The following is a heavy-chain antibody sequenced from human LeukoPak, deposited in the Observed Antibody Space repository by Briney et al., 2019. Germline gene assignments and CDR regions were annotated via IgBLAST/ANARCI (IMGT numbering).Heavy chain of an antibody. CDR3: ARDRYYYGSGSPTLGNYMDV. D-gene: IGHD3-10*01. Sequence: SETLSLTCTVSGASINSGSYYWGWIRQPPGKGLEWIGSIYHSGSTYYNPSLKSRVTISVDTSKNQFSLKLSSVTAADTAVYYCARDRYYYGSGSPTLGNYMDVWGKGTTVTISS. V-gene: IGHV4-39*07. CDR2: IYHSGST. CDR1: GASINSGSYY. J-gene: IGHJ6*03.